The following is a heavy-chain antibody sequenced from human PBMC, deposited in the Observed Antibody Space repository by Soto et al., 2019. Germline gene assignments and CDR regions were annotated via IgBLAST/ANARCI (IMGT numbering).Heavy chain of an antibody. CDR1: GGSISSSNW. Sequence: SETLSLTCAVSGGSISSSNWWSWVRQPPGKGLEWIGEIYHSGSTNYNPSLKSRVTISVDKSKNQFSLKLSSVTAADTAVYYCARVYYGSGSYYYYYYGMDVWGQGTTVTVSS. V-gene: IGHV4-4*02. CDR3: ARVYYGSGSYYYYYYGMDV. D-gene: IGHD3-10*01. CDR2: IYHSGST. J-gene: IGHJ6*02.